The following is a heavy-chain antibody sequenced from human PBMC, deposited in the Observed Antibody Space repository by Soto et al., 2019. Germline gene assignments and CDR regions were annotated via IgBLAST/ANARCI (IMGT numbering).Heavy chain of an antibody. J-gene: IGHJ6*02. Sequence: VQLVESGGGLVKPGGSLRLSCAASGFTFSSYAMHWVRQAPGKGLEWVAVISYDGSNKYYADSVKGRFTISRDNSKNTLYLQMNSLRAEDTAVYYCARDGRSTRKYGMDVWGQGTTVTVSS. CDR3: ARDGRSTRKYGMDV. D-gene: IGHD2-2*01. V-gene: IGHV3-30-3*01. CDR1: GFTFSSYA. CDR2: ISYDGSNK.